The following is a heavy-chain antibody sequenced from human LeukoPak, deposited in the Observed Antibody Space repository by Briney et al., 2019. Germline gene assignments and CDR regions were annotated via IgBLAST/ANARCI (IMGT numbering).Heavy chain of an antibody. V-gene: IGHV4-38-2*01. Sequence: PSETLSLTCAVSGYSISSGYYWGWIWQPPGKGLEWIGSIYHSGSTYYNPSLKSRVTISVDTSKNQFSLKLSSVTAADTAVYYCASGFAVAGTDYWGQGTLVTVSS. D-gene: IGHD6-19*01. CDR2: IYHSGST. CDR3: ASGFAVAGTDY. CDR1: GYSISSGYY. J-gene: IGHJ4*02.